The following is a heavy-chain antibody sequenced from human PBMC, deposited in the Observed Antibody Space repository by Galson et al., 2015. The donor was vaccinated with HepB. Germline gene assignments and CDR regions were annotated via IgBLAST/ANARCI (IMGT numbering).Heavy chain of an antibody. V-gene: IGHV3-7*03. D-gene: IGHD3-3*01. CDR3: ARVNGRYDFWSGYYTQNYYYGMDV. CDR1: GFTFSSYW. Sequence: SLRLSCAASGFTFSSYWMSWVRQAPGKGLEWVADIKQDGSEKYYVDSVKGRFTISRDNAKNSLYLQMNSLRAEDTAVYYCARVNGRYDFWSGYYTQNYYYGMDVWGQGTTVTVSS. CDR2: IKQDGSEK. J-gene: IGHJ6*02.